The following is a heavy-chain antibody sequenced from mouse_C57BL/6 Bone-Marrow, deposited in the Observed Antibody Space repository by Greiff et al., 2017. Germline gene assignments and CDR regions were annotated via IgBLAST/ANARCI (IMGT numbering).Heavy chain of an antibody. Sequence: VQLQQPGAELVRPGSSVKLSCKASGYTFTSYWMHWVKQRPIQGLEWIGNIDPSDSETHYNQKFKDKATLTVDKSSSTAYMQLSSLTSEDAAVYYCARYGYYPFDVWGTGTTVTVSS. CDR3: ARYGYYPFDV. CDR1: GYTFTSYW. V-gene: IGHV1-52*01. CDR2: IDPSDSET. J-gene: IGHJ1*03. D-gene: IGHD2-3*01.